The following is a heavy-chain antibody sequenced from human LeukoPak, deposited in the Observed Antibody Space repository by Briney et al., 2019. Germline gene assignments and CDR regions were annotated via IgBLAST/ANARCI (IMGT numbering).Heavy chain of an antibody. J-gene: IGHJ5*02. V-gene: IGHV1-2*02. Sequence: ASVKVSCKASGYTFTGYYMHWVRQAPGQGLEWMGWINPNSGGTNYAQKFQGRVTMTRDTSISTAYMELSRLRSDDTAVYYCARGVVVVPAARFDPWGQGTLVTVSS. CDR1: GYTFTGYY. CDR3: ARGVVVVPAARFDP. CDR2: INPNSGGT. D-gene: IGHD2-2*01.